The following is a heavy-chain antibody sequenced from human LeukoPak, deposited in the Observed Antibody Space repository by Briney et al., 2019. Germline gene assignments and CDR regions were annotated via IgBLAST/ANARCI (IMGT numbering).Heavy chain of an antibody. J-gene: IGHJ5*02. D-gene: IGHD6-25*01. V-gene: IGHV5-51*01. CDR2: IHPGEYER. CDR1: GYRFTSYW. Sequence: GESLKISCKASGYRFTSYWIGLVGQMPGKGLEWMGVIHPGEYERRYSPSFEGQVTISADKSISTAYMQWSSLKASDTAMYYCARRTDSGWKWFDPWGQGTLVTVSS. CDR3: ARRTDSGWKWFDP.